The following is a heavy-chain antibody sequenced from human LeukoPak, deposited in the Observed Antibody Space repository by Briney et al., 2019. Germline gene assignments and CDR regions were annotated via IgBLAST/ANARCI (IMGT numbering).Heavy chain of an antibody. CDR3: ARVEWAYYYDSSLLRPTDY. D-gene: IGHD3-22*01. J-gene: IGHJ4*02. Sequence: SVKVSCKASGGTFSSYAISWVRQAPGQGLEWMGGIIPIFGTANYAQKFQGRVTITADESTSTAYMELSSLRSEDTAVYYCARVEWAYYYDSSLLRPTDYWGQGTLVTVSS. CDR2: IIPIFGTA. CDR1: GGTFSSYA. V-gene: IGHV1-69*13.